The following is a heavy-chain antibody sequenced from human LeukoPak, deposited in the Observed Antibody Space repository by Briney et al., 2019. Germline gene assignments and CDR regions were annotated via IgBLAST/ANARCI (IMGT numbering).Heavy chain of an antibody. CDR2: IRSNRYRGTT. Sequence: GGSLRLSCTAYGFTIGDQAMIGVRQAPGKGLQWVGFIRSNRYRGTTEYDASVQGRFTLARDDSRSIVYLQMNSLKIEDTAVYYCARGPIELWLHNGMDVWGQGTTVTVAS. CDR3: ARGPIELWLHNGMDV. CDR1: GFTIGDQA. D-gene: IGHD3-16*01. J-gene: IGHJ6*02. V-gene: IGHV3-49*04.